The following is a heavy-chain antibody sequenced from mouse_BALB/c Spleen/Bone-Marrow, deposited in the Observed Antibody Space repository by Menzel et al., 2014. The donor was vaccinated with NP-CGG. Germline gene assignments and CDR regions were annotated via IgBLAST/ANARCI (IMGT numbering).Heavy chain of an antibody. CDR3: ARTGTDWYFDV. D-gene: IGHD4-1*01. CDR2: ILPESGST. V-gene: IGHV1-9*01. J-gene: IGHJ1*01. CDR1: GYTFSSYW. Sequence: VQLQESGAELMKPGASVKISCKATGYTFSSYWIEWVKQRPGHGLEWIGEILPESGSTNYNEKFKGKATFTADTSSNTAYMQLSSLTSEDSAVYYCARTGTDWYFDVWGAGTTVTVSS.